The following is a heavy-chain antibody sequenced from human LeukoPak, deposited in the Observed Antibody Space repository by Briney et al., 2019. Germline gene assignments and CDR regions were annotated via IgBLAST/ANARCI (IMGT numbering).Heavy chain of an antibody. D-gene: IGHD6-19*01. CDR3: ARATPGYSSGWYEGPEAFDI. J-gene: IGHJ3*02. CDR2: IYHSGST. Sequence: SETLSLTCTVSGYSISSGHYWGWIRQPPGKGLEWIGSIYHSGSTYYNPSLKSRVTISVDTSKNQFSLKLSSVTAADTAVYYCARATPGYSSGWYEGPEAFDIWGQGTMVTVSS. CDR1: GYSISSGHY. V-gene: IGHV4-38-2*02.